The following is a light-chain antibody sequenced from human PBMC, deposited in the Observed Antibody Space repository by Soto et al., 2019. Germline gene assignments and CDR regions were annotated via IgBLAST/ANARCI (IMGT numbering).Light chain of an antibody. CDR2: EGS. J-gene: IGLJ1*01. CDR3: CSYAGSSTYV. Sequence: QAASVSGSPGQSITISCTGTSSDVGSYNLVSWYQQHPGKAPKLIIYEGSKRPSGVSNRFSGSKSGKKASLTISRLQAEDEADFYCCSYAGSSTYVFGSGTKLTVL. CDR1: SSDVGSYNL. V-gene: IGLV2-23*01.